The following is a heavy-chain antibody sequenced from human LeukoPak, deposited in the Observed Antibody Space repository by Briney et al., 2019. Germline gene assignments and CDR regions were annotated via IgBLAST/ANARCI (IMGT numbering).Heavy chain of an antibody. V-gene: IGHV4-34*01. Sequence: SETLSLTCAVYGGSFSGYYWSWIRQPPGKGLEWIGSIYYSGSTYYNPSLKSRVTMSVDTSKNQFSLKLSSVTAADTAVYYCARAMSIAARLQTIFDYWGQGTLVTVSS. CDR1: GGSFSGYY. D-gene: IGHD6-6*01. CDR3: ARAMSIAARLQTIFDY. J-gene: IGHJ4*02. CDR2: IYYSGST.